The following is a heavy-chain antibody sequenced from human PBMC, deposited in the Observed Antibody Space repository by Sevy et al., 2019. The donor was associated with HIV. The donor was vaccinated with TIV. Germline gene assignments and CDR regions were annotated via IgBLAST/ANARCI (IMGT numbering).Heavy chain of an antibody. CDR3: ARVPYYYDSSGYPYYYFDY. Sequence: GGSLRLSCAASAFTFSDYYTSWIRQAPGKGLEWVSYISSSGSTIYYADSVKGRFTISRDNAKNSLYLQMNSLRAEDTAVYYCARVPYYYDSSGYPYYYFDYWGQGTLVTVSS. CDR2: ISSSGSTI. V-gene: IGHV3-11*01. CDR1: AFTFSDYY. D-gene: IGHD3-22*01. J-gene: IGHJ4*02.